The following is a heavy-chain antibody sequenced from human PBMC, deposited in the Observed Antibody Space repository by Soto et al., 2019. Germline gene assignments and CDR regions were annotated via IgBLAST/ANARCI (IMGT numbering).Heavy chain of an antibody. V-gene: IGHV3-23*01. CDR3: AKDFGDIVVVVLAPYGMDV. CDR1: GFTFTNYA. Sequence: PGGSLRLSCAASGFTFTNYAMNWVRQAPGKGLEWVSVISGSGESTYYADSVKGRFTISRDNSKNTLYLQMNSLRDEDTAVYFCAKDFGDIVVVVLAPYGMDVWGLRTTFTVSS. D-gene: IGHD2-15*01. CDR2: ISGSGEST. J-gene: IGHJ6*02.